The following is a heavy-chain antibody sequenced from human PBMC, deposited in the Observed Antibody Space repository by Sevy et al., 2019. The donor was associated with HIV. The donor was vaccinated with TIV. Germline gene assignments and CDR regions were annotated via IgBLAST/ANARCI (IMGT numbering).Heavy chain of an antibody. CDR1: GGSITSLY. V-gene: IGHV4-59*11. D-gene: IGHD1-26*01. Sequence: SETLSLTCTVSGGSITSLYWNWIRQPPGKGLEWIANIYYNGHINYNPSLKSRVTLSPDTSKNQFPLRMRSVTAADAAMYYCAGENAWGRGYSWGQGTLVTVSS. CDR3: AGENAWGRGYS. J-gene: IGHJ4*02. CDR2: IYYNGHI.